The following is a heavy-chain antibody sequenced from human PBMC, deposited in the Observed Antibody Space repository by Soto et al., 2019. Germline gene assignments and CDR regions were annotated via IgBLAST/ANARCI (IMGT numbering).Heavy chain of an antibody. J-gene: IGHJ5*02. D-gene: IGHD3-10*01. CDR3: ARRVGTSMVRGVIGWFDP. Sequence: QLQLQESGPGLVKPSETLSLTCTVSGGSISSSSYYWGWIRQPPGKGLEWIGSIYYSGSTYYNPSLKSRVTISVDTSKNQFSLKLSSVTAADTAVYYCARRVGTSMVRGVIGWFDPWGQGTLVTVSS. CDR1: GGSISSSSYY. CDR2: IYYSGST. V-gene: IGHV4-39*01.